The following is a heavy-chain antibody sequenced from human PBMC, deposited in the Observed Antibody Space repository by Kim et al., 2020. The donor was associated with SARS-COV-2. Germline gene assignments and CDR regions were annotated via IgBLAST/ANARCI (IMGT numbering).Heavy chain of an antibody. D-gene: IGHD6-25*01. J-gene: IGHJ5*02. CDR3: ARGPGPAAARRLFDP. CDR1: GGSFSGYY. Sequence: SETLSLTCAVYGGSFSGYYWSWIRQPPGKGLEWIGEINHSGSTNYNPSLKSRVTISVDTSKNQFSLKLSSVTAADTAVYYCARGPGPAAARRLFDPGGQG. CDR2: INHSGST. V-gene: IGHV4-34*01.